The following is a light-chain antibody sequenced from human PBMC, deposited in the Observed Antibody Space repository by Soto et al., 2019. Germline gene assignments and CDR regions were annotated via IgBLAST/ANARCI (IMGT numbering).Light chain of an antibody. J-gene: IGKJ5*01. Sequence: DIQMTQSPSTLSASVGDRVTITCRASQSISSWLAWYQQKPGKAPKVLIYKASSLESGVPSRFSGSGSGTEFTLTITSLQPEDFATYYCQQLKSFPITFGQGTRLEIK. CDR1: QSISSW. V-gene: IGKV1-5*03. CDR2: KAS. CDR3: QQLKSFPIT.